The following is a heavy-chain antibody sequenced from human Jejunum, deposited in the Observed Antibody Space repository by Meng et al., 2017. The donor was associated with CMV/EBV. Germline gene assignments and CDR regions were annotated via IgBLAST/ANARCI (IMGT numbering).Heavy chain of an antibody. CDR3: ARDSQGRDPWYFDL. CDR1: GAPVSTHY. CDR2: SGNGGNT. J-gene: IGHJ2*01. Sequence: VQLQTSGPGLVKPPELLPLTCTFPGAPVSTHYWSWIRQPAGRGPEWIGRSGNGGNTYYNPSLNSRVPVSIDTSKNQFSLTLTSVTAADTAVYYCARDSQGRDPWYFDLWGPGTLVTVSS. V-gene: IGHV4-4*07.